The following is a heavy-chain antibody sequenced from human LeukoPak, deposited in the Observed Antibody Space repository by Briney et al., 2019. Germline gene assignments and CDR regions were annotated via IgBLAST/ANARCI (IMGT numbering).Heavy chain of an antibody. CDR1: GYTFTSYG. J-gene: IGHJ6*03. CDR2: ISAYNGNT. Sequence: ASVKVSCKASGYTFTSYGISWVRQAPGQGLEWMGWISAYNGNTNYAQKLQGRVTMTTDTSTSTAYMELRSLRSDDTAVYYCARRGFIAAADLFYYYHYYMDVWGKGTTVTVSS. V-gene: IGHV1-18*01. CDR3: ARRGFIAAADLFYYYHYYMDV. D-gene: IGHD6-13*01.